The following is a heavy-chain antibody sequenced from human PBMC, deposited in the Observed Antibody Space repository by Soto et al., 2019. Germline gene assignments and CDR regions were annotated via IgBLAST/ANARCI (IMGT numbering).Heavy chain of an antibody. V-gene: IGHV4-31*03. D-gene: IGHD3-22*01. CDR2: IYYSGST. Sequence: KPSETLSLTCTVSGGSISSGGYYWSWIRQHPGKGLEWIGYIYYSGSTYYNPSLKSRVTISVDTSKNQFSLKLSSVTAADTAVYYCARDRNYYDSSGPDAFDIWGQGTMVTVSS. CDR1: GGSISSGGYY. J-gene: IGHJ3*02. CDR3: ARDRNYYDSSGPDAFDI.